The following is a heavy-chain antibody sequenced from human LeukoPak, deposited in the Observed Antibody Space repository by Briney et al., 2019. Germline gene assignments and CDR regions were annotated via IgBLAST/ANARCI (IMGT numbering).Heavy chain of an antibody. D-gene: IGHD2-15*01. J-gene: IGHJ5*02. V-gene: IGHV4-61*02. CDR3: ASGPGRPCSGGSCPNWFDP. CDR2: IYTSGST. Sequence: SETLSLTCTVSGDSISSGSYYWSWIRQPAGKGLEWIGRIYTSGSTNYNPSLKSRVTISVDTSKNQFSLKLSSVTAADTAVYYCASGPGRPCSGGSCPNWFDPWGQGTLVTVSS. CDR1: GDSISSGSYY.